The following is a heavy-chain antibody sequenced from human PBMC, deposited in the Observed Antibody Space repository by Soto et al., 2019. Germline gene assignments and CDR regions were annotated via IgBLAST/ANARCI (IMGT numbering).Heavy chain of an antibody. J-gene: IGHJ5*02. CDR2: IYYRGSA. CDR1: GGSISSYY. Sequence: QVQLQESGPGLVKPSETLSLTCTVSGGSISSYYWSWIRQPPGEVQEWIGYIYYRGSAKHNHPLKSRVTISVDTSKNQFSLKLSSVTAADTAVYYCGRDPLGHNWFDRWGQGTLVTVSS. V-gene: IGHV4-59*01. CDR3: GRDPLGHNWFDR. D-gene: IGHD1-26*01.